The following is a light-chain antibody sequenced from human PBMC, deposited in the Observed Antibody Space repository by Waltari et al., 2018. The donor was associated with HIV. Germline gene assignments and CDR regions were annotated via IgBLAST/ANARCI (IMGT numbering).Light chain of an antibody. CDR1: QSINTY. V-gene: IGKV1-39*01. CDR3: QQNYITPVA. CDR2: AAS. Sequence: DIQMTQSPSSLSASVGDTVTITCRASQSINTYLNWYQKKPGNAPKVLIFAASTLQRAVPSRFSGRGSGTDFTLTISSLQPEDFAIYYCQQNYITPVAFGQGTKVEIK. J-gene: IGKJ1*01.